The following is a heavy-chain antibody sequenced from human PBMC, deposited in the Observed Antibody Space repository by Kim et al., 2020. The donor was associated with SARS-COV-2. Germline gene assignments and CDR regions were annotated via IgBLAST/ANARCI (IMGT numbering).Heavy chain of an antibody. V-gene: IGHV3-23*01. D-gene: IGHD2-2*01. CDR2: ISGNGGNT. Sequence: GGSLRLSCTASGFTFSSFAMSWVRQAPGKGLEWVSRISGNGGNTFYADSVKGRFTISRDNSKNTLYLQMNSLRAEDTAVYYCAKAIPATHFFDFWGQGTLVTVSS. J-gene: IGHJ4*02. CDR3: AKAIPATHFFDF. CDR1: GFTFSSFA.